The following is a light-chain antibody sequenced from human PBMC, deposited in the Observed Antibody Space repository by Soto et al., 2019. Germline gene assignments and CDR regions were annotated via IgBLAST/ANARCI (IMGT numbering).Light chain of an antibody. J-gene: IGLJ1*01. CDR2: EVS. CDR3: SSYTSSSSYV. Sequence: QSALTQPAPVSGSPGQSITISCTGTSSDVGGYNYVSWYQQHPGKAPKLMIYEVSNRPSGVSNRFSGSKSGNTASLTISGLQAEAEADYYCSSYTSSSSYVFGTGTKVTVL. V-gene: IGLV2-14*01. CDR1: SSDVGGYNY.